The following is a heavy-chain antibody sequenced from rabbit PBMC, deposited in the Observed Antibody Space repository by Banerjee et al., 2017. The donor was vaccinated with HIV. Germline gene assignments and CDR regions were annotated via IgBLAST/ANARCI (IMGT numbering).Heavy chain of an antibody. CDR3: ARDGIMYASSSGYYRPNL. V-gene: IGHV1S45*01. D-gene: IGHD1-1*01. CDR2: INTSSGNT. Sequence: QEQLEESGGDLVKPEGSLTLTCTASGFSFSNKYVMCWVRQAPGKGLEWIACINTSSGNTVYASWAKGRFTISKTSSTTVTLQMTSLTAADTATYFCARDGIMYASSSGYYRPNLWGPGTLVTVS. CDR1: GFSFSNKYV. J-gene: IGHJ4*01.